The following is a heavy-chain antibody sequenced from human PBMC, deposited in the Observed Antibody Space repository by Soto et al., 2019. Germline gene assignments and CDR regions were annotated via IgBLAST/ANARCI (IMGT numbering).Heavy chain of an antibody. V-gene: IGHV4-34*01. CDR1: GGSFSGYY. J-gene: IGHJ5*02. Sequence: SETLSLTCAVYGGSFSGYYWSWIRQPPGKGLEWIGEINHSGSTNYNPSLKSRVTISVDTSKNQFSLKLSSVTAADTAVYYCARGHGSNWFDPWGQGTLVTVSS. CDR2: INHSGST. CDR3: ARGHGSNWFDP.